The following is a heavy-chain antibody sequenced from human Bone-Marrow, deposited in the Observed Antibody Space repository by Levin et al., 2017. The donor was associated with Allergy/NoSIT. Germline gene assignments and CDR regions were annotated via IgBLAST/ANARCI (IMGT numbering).Heavy chain of an antibody. CDR3: AKGAHYDYIWGSYREWFDP. D-gene: IGHD3-16*02. CDR2: ISGSGGST. J-gene: IGHJ5*02. CDR1: GFTFSSYA. V-gene: IGHV3-23*01. Sequence: GASVKVSCAASGFTFSSYAMSWVRQAPGKGLEWVSTISGSGGSTYYADSVKGRFTISRDNSKNTLYLQMNSLRAEDTAVYYCAKGAHYDYIWGSYREWFDPWGQGTLVTVSS.